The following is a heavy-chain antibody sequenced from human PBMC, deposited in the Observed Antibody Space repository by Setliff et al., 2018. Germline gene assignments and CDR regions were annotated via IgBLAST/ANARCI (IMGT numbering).Heavy chain of an antibody. V-gene: IGHV1-18*01. Sequence: ASVKVSCKASGYTLSNSILSWVRQAPGQGLEWMGWISAYNGKTYFAQKFQDRITLTTDTSTNTGYLELRGLRSDDTAVYYCLRLVRYCTKIACQATSGDEVWGLGTLVTVS. CDR2: ISAYNGKT. D-gene: IGHD2-8*01. CDR3: LRLVRYCTKIACQATSGDEV. J-gene: IGHJ4*02. CDR1: GYTLSNSI.